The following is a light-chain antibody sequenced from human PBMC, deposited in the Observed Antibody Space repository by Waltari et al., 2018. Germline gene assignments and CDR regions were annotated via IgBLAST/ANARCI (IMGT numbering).Light chain of an antibody. CDR1: HSNIGNNY. Sequence: QSVLTQPPSVSAAPGQRVTISCSGGHSNIGNNYVSWYRQFPGTAPKLLIYEVSGRPSGVPGRFSGSKSGTSATLDITGLQAGDEADYYCGTWDSSLSGAVFGGGTHLTVL. CDR2: EVS. V-gene: IGLV1-51*02. CDR3: GTWDSSLSGAV. J-gene: IGLJ7*01.